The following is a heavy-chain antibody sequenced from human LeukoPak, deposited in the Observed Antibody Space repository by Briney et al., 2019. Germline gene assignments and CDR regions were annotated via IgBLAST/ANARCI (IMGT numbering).Heavy chain of an antibody. CDR2: IYYIGST. V-gene: IGHV4-59*08. CDR1: GGSISSYY. J-gene: IGHJ4*02. CDR3: ARHTLVAASSFDY. Sequence: PAETLSLTCTVSGGSISSYYWSWIRQPPGKGLEWIGYIYYIGSTNYNPSLKSRVTISVDTSKNQFSLNLSSVTAADTAVYYCARHTLVAASSFDYWGRGTLVTLST. D-gene: IGHD2-15*01.